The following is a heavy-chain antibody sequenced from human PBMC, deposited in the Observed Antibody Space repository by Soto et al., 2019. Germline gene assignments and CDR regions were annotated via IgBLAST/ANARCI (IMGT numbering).Heavy chain of an antibody. CDR3: ARVNDEFWSGPPQYGMDV. CDR2: IYHSGST. D-gene: IGHD3-3*01. CDR1: GGSISSSNW. Sequence: PSETLSLTCAVSGGSISSSNWWSLVRQPPGKGLEWIGEIYHSGSTNYNPSLKSRVTISVDKSKNQFSLKLSSVTAADTAVYYCARVNDEFWSGPPQYGMDVWGQGTTVTVSS. V-gene: IGHV4-4*02. J-gene: IGHJ6*02.